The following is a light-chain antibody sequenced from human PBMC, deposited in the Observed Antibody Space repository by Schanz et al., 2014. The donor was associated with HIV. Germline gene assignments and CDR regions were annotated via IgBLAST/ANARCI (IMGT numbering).Light chain of an antibody. Sequence: EIVLTQSPGTLSLSPGERATLSCRASESVSSSLLAWYQQTPGQAPRLLIYDASNRATGIPARFSGSGSGTDFTLTISSLEPEDFAVYYCQQYNNWPRTFGQGTKVEIK. V-gene: IGKV3-11*01. CDR1: ESVSSSL. CDR2: DAS. J-gene: IGKJ1*01. CDR3: QQYNNWPRT.